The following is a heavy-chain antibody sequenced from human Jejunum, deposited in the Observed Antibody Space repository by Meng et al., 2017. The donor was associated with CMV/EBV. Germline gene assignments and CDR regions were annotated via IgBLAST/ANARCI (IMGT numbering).Heavy chain of an antibody. D-gene: IGHD3-3*01. CDR1: FSSYS. CDR3: ARDAVFGVVSYYYGMDV. Sequence: FSSYSMNWVRQAPGKGLEWVSSISGSSSHIYYADSVKGRFTISRDNAKNSLYLQMNSLRVEDTAVYYCARDAVFGVVSYYYGMDVWGQGTTVTVSS. V-gene: IGHV3-21*01. J-gene: IGHJ6*02. CDR2: ISGSSSHI.